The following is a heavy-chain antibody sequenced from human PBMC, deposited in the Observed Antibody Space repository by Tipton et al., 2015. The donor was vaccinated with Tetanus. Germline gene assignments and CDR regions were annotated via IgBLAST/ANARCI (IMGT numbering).Heavy chain of an antibody. D-gene: IGHD1-14*01. J-gene: IGHJ4*02. V-gene: IGHV3-9*01. CDR3: ARLDNHDSDY. CDR2: ITWNSDIT. Sequence: SLRLSCAASGFSFDEHAMHWVRQAPGKGLEWVSAITWNSDITGYADSVKGRFTISRDNAKNSLHLQMNSLRTEDTAVYYCARLDNHDSDYWGQGTLVTVSS. CDR1: GFSFDEHA.